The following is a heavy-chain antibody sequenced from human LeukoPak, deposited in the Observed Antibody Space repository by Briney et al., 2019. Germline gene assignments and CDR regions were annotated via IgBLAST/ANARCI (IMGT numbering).Heavy chain of an antibody. D-gene: IGHD1-26*01. CDR1: GYTFTGYY. V-gene: IGHV1-2*02. CDR3: ARDAVGATTNYYYYMDV. Sequence: EASVKVSCKASGYTFTGYYMHWVRQAPGQGLEWMGWINPNSGGTNYAQKFQGRVTMTRDTSISTAYIELSRLRSDDTAVYYCARDAVGATTNYYYYMDVWGKGTTVTVSS. CDR2: INPNSGGT. J-gene: IGHJ6*03.